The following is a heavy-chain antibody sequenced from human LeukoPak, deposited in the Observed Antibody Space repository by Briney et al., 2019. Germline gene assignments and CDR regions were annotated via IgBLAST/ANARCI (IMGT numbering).Heavy chain of an antibody. CDR3: ATGNYYDSRGYSFGY. CDR1: GFTFSRYW. D-gene: IGHD3-22*01. V-gene: IGHV3-74*01. J-gene: IGHJ4*02. Sequence: GGSLRLSCAASGFTFSRYWMHWVRQVPGKGLVWVSLINGDGSTTSCADFVKGRFTISRDNAKNTLSLQVNSLRAEDTAVYYCATGNYYDSRGYSFGYWGQGTLVAVSS. CDR2: INGDGSTT.